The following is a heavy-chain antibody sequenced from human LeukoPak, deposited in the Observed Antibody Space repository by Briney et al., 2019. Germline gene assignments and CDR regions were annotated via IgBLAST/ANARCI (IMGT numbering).Heavy chain of an antibody. D-gene: IGHD6-13*01. CDR3: ARDGYLYSSSSLDY. CDR1: GFTFSDYY. J-gene: IGHJ4*02. Sequence: GGSLRLSCAASGFTFSDYYMSWIRQAPGKGLEWVSYISSSGSTIYYADSAKGRFTISRDNAKNSLYLQMNSLRAEDTAVYYCARDGYLYSSSSLDYWGQGTLVTVSS. V-gene: IGHV3-11*01. CDR2: ISSSGSTI.